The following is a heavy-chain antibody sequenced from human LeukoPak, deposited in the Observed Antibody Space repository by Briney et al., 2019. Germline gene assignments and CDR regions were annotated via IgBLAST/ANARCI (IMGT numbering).Heavy chain of an antibody. D-gene: IGHD5-18*01. J-gene: IGHJ6*03. CDR2: TSGSI. CDR3: ARASYGPGSYYYYMDV. V-gene: IGHV4-59*11. Sequence: SETLSLTCAVSGASISSHYWSWIRQPPGKGLEWIGYTSGSISDNPSLKSRVTISVDTSKNQFSLKLSSVTAADTAVYYCARASYGPGSYYYYMDVWGKGTTVTVSS. CDR1: GASISSHY.